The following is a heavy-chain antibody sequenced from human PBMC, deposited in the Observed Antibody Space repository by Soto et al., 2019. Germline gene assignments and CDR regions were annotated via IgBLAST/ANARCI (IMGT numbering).Heavy chain of an antibody. V-gene: IGHV3-21*02. Sequence: QLAESGGGLVRPGGSLRLSCEASGFTFSTFSMVWVRQAPGKGLEWVSSITTTGDDTYAVSVKGRFTVSRDNARKSLFLHMANLTAEDTALYYCTRRGDCTSALCYLFGSSWYFDLWGRGTLVTVSS. CDR2: ITTTGDDT. J-gene: IGHJ2*01. CDR3: TRRGDCTSALCYLFGSSWYFDL. D-gene: IGHD2-21*02. CDR1: GFTFSTFS.